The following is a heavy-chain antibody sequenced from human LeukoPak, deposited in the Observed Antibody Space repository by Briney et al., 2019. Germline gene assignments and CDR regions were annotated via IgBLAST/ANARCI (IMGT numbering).Heavy chain of an antibody. CDR2: INHSGST. Sequence: SETLSLTCAVYGGSFSGYYWSWIRQPPGKGLEWIGEINHSGSTNYNPSLKSRVTISVDTSKNQFSLKLSSATAADTAVYYCARGRGGYHYWGQGTLVTVSS. CDR1: GGSFSGYY. CDR3: ARGRGGYHY. J-gene: IGHJ4*02. D-gene: IGHD3-10*01. V-gene: IGHV4-34*01.